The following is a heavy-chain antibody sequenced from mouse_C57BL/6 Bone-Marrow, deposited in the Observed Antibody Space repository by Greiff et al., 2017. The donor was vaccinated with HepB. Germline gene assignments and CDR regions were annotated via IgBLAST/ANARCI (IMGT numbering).Heavy chain of an antibody. CDR3: ACNWAYYFDY. D-gene: IGHD4-1*01. CDR1: GYAFSSSW. Sequence: VQLQESGPELVKPGASVKISCKASGYAFSSSWMNWVKQRPGKGLEWIGRIYPGDGDTNYNGKFKGKATLTADKSSSTAYMQLSSLTSEDSAVYFCACNWAYYFDYWGQGTTLTVSS. V-gene: IGHV1-82*01. CDR2: IYPGDGDT. J-gene: IGHJ2*01.